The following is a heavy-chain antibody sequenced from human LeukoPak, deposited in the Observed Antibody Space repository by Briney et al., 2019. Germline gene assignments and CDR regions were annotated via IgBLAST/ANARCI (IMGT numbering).Heavy chain of an antibody. V-gene: IGHV1-8*01. CDR3: VRSPRDSNLDY. J-gene: IGHJ4*02. D-gene: IGHD2-15*01. CDR2: MNPNNGNT. Sequence: ASVKVSCKTSGYTFTSYDINWVRQATGQGLEWMGWMNPNNGNTDYAQKFQGRVTMTSNTSIRTAYMELSSLKSEDTAVYYCVRSPRDSNLDYWRQGTLVIVSS. CDR1: GYTFTSYD.